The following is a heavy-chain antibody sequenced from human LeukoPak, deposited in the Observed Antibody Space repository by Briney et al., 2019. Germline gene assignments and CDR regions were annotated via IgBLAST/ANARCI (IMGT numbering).Heavy chain of an antibody. CDR1: GGSFSGYY. V-gene: IGHV4-34*01. CDR3: ARGSRITIPYSLDY. J-gene: IGHJ4*02. Sequence: RASETLSLTCAVYGGSFSGYYWSWIRQPPGKGLEWIGEINHSGSTNYNPSLKSRVTISVDTSKNQFSLKLSSVTAADTAVYYCARGSRITIPYSLDYWGQGTLVTVSS. D-gene: IGHD3-9*01. CDR2: INHSGST.